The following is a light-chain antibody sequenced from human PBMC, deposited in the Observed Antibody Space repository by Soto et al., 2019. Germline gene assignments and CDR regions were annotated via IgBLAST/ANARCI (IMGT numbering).Light chain of an antibody. CDR1: QDISNY. CDR2: DSA. CDR3: QQYYNIPPNA. Sequence: DIQMTQSPSSLSASVGDRVTITCQASQDISNYLYWYQQKPGKAPKLLIYDSANLKTGVPSSLRSSESGTDFTLAICSLQTKDFATDNCQQYYNIPPNAFGHGTKVEIK. J-gene: IGKJ2*01. V-gene: IGKV1-33*01.